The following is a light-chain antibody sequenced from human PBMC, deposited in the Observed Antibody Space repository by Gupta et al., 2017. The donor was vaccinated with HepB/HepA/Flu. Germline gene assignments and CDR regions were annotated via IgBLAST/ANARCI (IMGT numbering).Light chain of an antibody. CDR2: EVR. CDR1: ITDVGGYNY. CDR3: SSYTGRYNYV. V-gene: IGLV2-8*01. Sequence: QSALTQLPSPSVSPGQSVAISCTGTITDVGGYNYVSWYQQHPGKAPKLLIYEVRKRPSGVSHRFSGSKAGNTASLTXSXLQADDXADYYCSSYTGRYNYVFGTGTKVTVL. J-gene: IGLJ1*01.